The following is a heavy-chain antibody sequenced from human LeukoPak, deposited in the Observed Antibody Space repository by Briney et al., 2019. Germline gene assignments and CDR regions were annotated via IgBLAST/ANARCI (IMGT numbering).Heavy chain of an antibody. CDR2: IRGSSAYT. J-gene: IGHJ6*03. V-gene: IGHV3-21*01. D-gene: IGHD2/OR15-2a*01. CDR3: ARVDTSEYYMDV. Sequence: GGSLRLSCAASGFTFSRYSMNWVRQAPGKGLEWVAFIRGSSAYTHYADSVKGRVTISRDNHRNSLYLQMDSLRAEDAAVYYCARVDTSEYYMDVWGKGTTVIVSS. CDR1: GFTFSRYS.